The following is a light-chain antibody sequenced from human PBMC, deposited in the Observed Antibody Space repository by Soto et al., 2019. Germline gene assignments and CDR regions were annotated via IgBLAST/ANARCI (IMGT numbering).Light chain of an antibody. Sequence: ELTQPPSVSVSPGQTASITCSGDKLGDKYACWYQQKPGQSPVLVIYQDSKRPSGIPERFSGSNSGNTATLTISGTQAMDEADYYCQAWDSSTYYVFGTGTKLTVL. CDR2: QDS. V-gene: IGLV3-1*01. J-gene: IGLJ1*01. CDR3: QAWDSSTYYV. CDR1: KLGDKY.